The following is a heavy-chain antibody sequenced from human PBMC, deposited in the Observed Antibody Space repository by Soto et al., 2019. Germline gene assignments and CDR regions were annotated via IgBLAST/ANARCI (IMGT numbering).Heavy chain of an antibody. V-gene: IGHV4-30-2*01. CDR3: ARGHYYYGMDV. CDR1: IGSVSRGTYS. CDR2: IYYSGTT. Sequence: ASETLSLTCTVSIGSVSRGTYSWSWVRQPPGKGLEWIGYIYYSGTTYYTPSLKSRLTMSMDRANDHFSLNLTSVTAADTAVYFCARGHYYYGMDVWGQGITVTVSS. J-gene: IGHJ6*02.